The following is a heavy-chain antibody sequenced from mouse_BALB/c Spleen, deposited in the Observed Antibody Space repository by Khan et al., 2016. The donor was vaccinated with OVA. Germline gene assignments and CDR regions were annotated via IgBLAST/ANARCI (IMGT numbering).Heavy chain of an antibody. CDR3: ASPNWFAY. CDR2: IDPAIDNT. CDR1: GFNIKDTY. J-gene: IGHJ3*01. Sequence: VQLQQSGAELVKPGASVRLSCTASGFNIKDTYMHWVKQRPEQGLECIGRIDPAIDNTKYDPKFQGKATLTADTSSNTAYLHISSLTSEDTAVYYCASPNWFAYWGQGTLVTISA. V-gene: IGHV14-3*02.